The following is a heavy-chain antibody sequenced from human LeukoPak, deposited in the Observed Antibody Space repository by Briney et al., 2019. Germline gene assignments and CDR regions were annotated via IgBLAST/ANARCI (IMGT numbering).Heavy chain of an antibody. J-gene: IGHJ6*04. D-gene: IGHD3-16*01. V-gene: IGHV3-48*01. CDR3: VRESGVWVGPGIGRPLDV. Sequence: GGSLRLSCAASGFTFTMFSMNWLRQAPGKGLEWIAFIRGRSDTTYYADSVQGRFTISRDNAEDSVYLQMNSLRVEDTAVYYCVRESGVWVGPGIGRPLDVWGKGTAVTVSS. CDR1: GFTFTMFS. CDR2: IRGRSDTT.